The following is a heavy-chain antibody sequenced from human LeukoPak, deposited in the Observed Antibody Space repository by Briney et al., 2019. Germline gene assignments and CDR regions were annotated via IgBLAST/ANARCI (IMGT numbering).Heavy chain of an antibody. CDR1: GFRFVSSW. CDR2: IRSTPDGGAT. V-gene: IGHV3-15*01. Sequence: GGSLRLSCAASGFRFVSSWMTWVRQAPGKGLEWVGRIRSTPDGGATDYAAPVKGRFTISRDDSKNTLYLQMSSLRTEDTAVYYCATDLHFGYCTATSCANYWGQGTLVTVSS. D-gene: IGHD2-2*03. J-gene: IGHJ4*02. CDR3: ATDLHFGYCTATSCANY.